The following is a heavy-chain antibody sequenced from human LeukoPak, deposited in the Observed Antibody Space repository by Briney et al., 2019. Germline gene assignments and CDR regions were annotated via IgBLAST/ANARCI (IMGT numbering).Heavy chain of an antibody. Sequence: GGSLRLSCAASGFTFSSYAMSWVRQAPGKGLEWVSAISGSGGSTYYADSVKGRFTISRDNSKNTLYLQMNSLRAEDTAVYYCAKVRPRGGSAAKYYFDYWGQGTLVAVSS. CDR3: AKVRPRGGSAAKYYFDY. V-gene: IGHV3-23*01. J-gene: IGHJ4*02. CDR2: ISGSGGST. CDR1: GFTFSSYA. D-gene: IGHD2-15*01.